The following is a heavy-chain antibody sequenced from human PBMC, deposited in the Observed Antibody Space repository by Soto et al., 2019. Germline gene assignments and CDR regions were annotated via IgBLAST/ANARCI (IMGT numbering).Heavy chain of an antibody. D-gene: IGHD3-9*01. J-gene: IGHJ6*02. V-gene: IGHV3-23*01. CDR2: ISGSGGST. Sequence: PGGSLRLSCAASGFTFSSYAMSWVRQAPGKGLEWVSAISGSGGSTYYADSVKGRFTISRDNSKNTLYLQMNSLRAEDTAVYYCASPYYDILTGYYPHYYYYGMDVWGQGTTVTVSS. CDR3: ASPYYDILTGYYPHYYYYGMDV. CDR1: GFTFSSYA.